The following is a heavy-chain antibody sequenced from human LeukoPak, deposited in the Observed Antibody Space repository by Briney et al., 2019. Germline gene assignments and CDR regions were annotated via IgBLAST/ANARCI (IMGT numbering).Heavy chain of an antibody. J-gene: IGHJ4*02. Sequence: GGSLRLSCAASGFTFSRYGMSWVRQAPGKGLEWVANIKQDGSEKYYVDSVKGRFTISRDNSKNTLYLQMNSLRAEDTAVYYCAKVPTVTTSWAVWDYWGQGTLVTVSS. D-gene: IGHD4-17*01. CDR2: IKQDGSEK. V-gene: IGHV3-7*03. CDR1: GFTFSRYG. CDR3: AKVPTVTTSWAVWDY.